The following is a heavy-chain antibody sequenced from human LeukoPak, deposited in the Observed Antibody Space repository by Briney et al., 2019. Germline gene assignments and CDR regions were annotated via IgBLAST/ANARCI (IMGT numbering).Heavy chain of an antibody. V-gene: IGHV4-4*07. Sequence: SETLSLTCTVSGGSISSYYWSWIRQPAGKGLEWIGRIYTSGSTNYNPSLKSRVTMSVDTSKNQFSLKLSSVTAADTAVYYCASLADDSSGYYFSNVIDYWGQGTLVTVSS. CDR3: ASLADDSSGYYFSNVIDY. CDR1: GGSISSYY. D-gene: IGHD3-22*01. J-gene: IGHJ4*02. CDR2: IYTSGST.